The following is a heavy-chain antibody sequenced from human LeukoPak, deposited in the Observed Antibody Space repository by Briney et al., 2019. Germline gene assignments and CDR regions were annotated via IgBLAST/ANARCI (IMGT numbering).Heavy chain of an antibody. CDR1: GYTFTGYY. V-gene: IGHV1-2*02. J-gene: IGHJ5*02. CDR2: INPNSGGT. CDR3: ARNQGYSYGSDNWFDP. D-gene: IGHD5-18*01. Sequence: GASVKVSCKASGYTFTGYYMHWVRQAPGQGLEWMGWINPNSGGTNYAQKFQGRVTMTRDTSISTAYMELSRLRSDDTAVYYCARNQGYSYGSDNWFDPWGQGTLVTVSS.